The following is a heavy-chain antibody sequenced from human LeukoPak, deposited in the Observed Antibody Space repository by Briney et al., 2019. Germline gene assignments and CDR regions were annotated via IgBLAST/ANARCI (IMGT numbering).Heavy chain of an antibody. CDR1: GDTFSSYS. J-gene: IGHJ6*02. V-gene: IGHV1-69*10. CDR3: ARDIIVDYVPDYYYAMDV. Sequence: SVKLSCNSSGDTFSSYSFTWVRQAPGQGLEWMGRIITLLDIVNYAHTFQGRVTIMADKSTSTAYLELRSLRSEDSAVYYCARDIIVDYVPDYYYAMDVWGQGTTVTVSS. D-gene: IGHD4-17*01. CDR2: IITLLDIV.